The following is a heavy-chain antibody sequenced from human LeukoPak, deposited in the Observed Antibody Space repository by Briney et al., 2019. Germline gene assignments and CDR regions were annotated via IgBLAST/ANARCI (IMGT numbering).Heavy chain of an antibody. Sequence: GGSLRLSCAASGFTFSSYAMSWVRQAPGKGLEWVSVISASAGSTYYADSVKGRFTISRDNSKNTLYLQMNSLRAEDTAVYYCGRGYCSSTSCSKSFDYWGQGTLVTVSS. CDR3: GRGYCSSTSCSKSFDY. J-gene: IGHJ4*02. V-gene: IGHV3-23*01. CDR1: GFTFSSYA. CDR2: ISASAGST. D-gene: IGHD2-2*01.